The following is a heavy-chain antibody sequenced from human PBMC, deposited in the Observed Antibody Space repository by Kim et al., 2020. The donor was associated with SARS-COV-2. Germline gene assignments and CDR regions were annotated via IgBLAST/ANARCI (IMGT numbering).Heavy chain of an antibody. CDR2: IYYSGST. D-gene: IGHD3-3*01. CDR3: ARHAGGYDFWSGYYTPFDY. J-gene: IGHJ4*02. Sequence: SETLSLTCTVSGGSISSSSYYWGWIRQPPGKGLEWIGSIYYSGSTYYNPSLKSRVTISVDTSKNQFSLKLSSVTAADTAVYYCARHAGGYDFWSGYYTPFDYWGQGTLVTVSS. V-gene: IGHV4-39*01. CDR1: GGSISSSSYY.